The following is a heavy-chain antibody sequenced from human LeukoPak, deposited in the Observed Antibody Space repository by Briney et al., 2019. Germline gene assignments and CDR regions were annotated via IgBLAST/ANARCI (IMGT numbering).Heavy chain of an antibody. CDR1: EFTFSSHW. D-gene: IGHD5-18*01. V-gene: IGHV3-7*01. CDR2: IKEDGSEK. J-gene: IGHJ6*02. CDR3: CRRWLNYHYYGMDV. Sequence: PGGSLRLSCAASEFTFSSHWMSWVRQAPGKGLEWVAKIKEDGSEKYYVDSVKGRFTISRDNAKNSLYLQMNSLRAEDTAVYYCCRRWLNYHYYGMDVWGQGTTVTVSS.